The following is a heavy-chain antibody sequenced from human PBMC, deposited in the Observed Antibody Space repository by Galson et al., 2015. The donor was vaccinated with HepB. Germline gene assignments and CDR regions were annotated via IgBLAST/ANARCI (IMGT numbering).Heavy chain of an antibody. D-gene: IGHD4-17*01. V-gene: IGHV1-69*04. CDR3: ARDPIHSYGDYGGPEDY. CDR1: GGTFSSYA. Sequence: SVKVSCKASGGTFSSYAISWVRQAPGQGLEWMGRIIPILGIANYAQKFQGRVTITADKSTSTAYMELSSLRSEDTAVYYCARDPIHSYGDYGGPEDYWGQGTLVTVSS. CDR2: IIPILGIA. J-gene: IGHJ4*02.